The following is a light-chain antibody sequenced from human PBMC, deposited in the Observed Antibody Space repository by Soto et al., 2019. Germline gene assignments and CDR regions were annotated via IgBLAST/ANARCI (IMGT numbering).Light chain of an antibody. J-gene: IGLJ3*02. CDR1: SSNIGAGYD. CDR2: GNS. CDR3: QSYDSRLSGWV. V-gene: IGLV1-40*01. Sequence: PVLTQPPSVSGAPGQRVTISCTGSSSNIGAGYDVHWYQQLPGTAPKLLIYGNSNRPSGVPDRFSGSKSGTSASLAITGLQAEDEADYYCQSYDSRLSGWVFGGGTKLTVL.